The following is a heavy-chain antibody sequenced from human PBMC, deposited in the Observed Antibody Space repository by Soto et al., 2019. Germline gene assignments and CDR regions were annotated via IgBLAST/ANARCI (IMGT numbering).Heavy chain of an antibody. CDR2: ISYDGSNK. D-gene: IGHD2-15*01. Sequence: QVQLVESGGGVVQPGRSLRLSCAASGFTFSSYAMHWVRQAPGKGLEWVAVISYDGSNKYYADSVKGRFTISRDNSKNPLYLQMNSLRAEDTAVYYCARVEVAVGGMDVWGQGTTVTVSS. CDR1: GFTFSSYA. J-gene: IGHJ6*02. CDR3: ARVEVAVGGMDV. V-gene: IGHV3-30-3*01.